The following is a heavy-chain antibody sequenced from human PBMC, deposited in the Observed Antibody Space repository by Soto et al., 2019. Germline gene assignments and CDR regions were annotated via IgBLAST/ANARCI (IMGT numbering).Heavy chain of an antibody. CDR3: ARVVPGAEAWFGP. Sequence: GASVKVSCKASGYTFTANAMHWVRQVPGQRFEWMGWIFTDNGDTVYSQNFQGRVTITRDTSANTAYMDLRSLRSDDTAVYYCARVVPGAEAWFGPWGQGTLVTVSS. V-gene: IGHV1-3*04. CDR2: IFTDNGDT. CDR1: GYTFTANA. D-gene: IGHD2-2*01. J-gene: IGHJ5*02.